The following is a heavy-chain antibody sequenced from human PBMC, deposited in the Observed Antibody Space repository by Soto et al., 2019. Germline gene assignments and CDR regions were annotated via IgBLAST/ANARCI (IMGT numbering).Heavy chain of an antibody. D-gene: IGHD6-19*01. Sequence: VQLVESGGGLIQPGGSLRLSCAASGFTVSSKYMTWVRQAPGKGLEWVSVIYGGGTTYYADSVKGRFTISRDNSKNTLYLQMNSLRAEDTAVYYCVQPTGWPGFDLWGQGTLVTVSS. J-gene: IGHJ4*02. CDR3: VQPTGWPGFDL. V-gene: IGHV3-53*01. CDR1: GFTVSSKY. CDR2: IYGGGTT.